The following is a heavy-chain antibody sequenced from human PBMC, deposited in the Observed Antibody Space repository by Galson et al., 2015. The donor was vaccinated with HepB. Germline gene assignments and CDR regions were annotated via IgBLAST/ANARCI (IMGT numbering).Heavy chain of an antibody. CDR2: ISNNGGST. CDR1: GFSFSTYV. D-gene: IGHD2-8*01. V-gene: IGHV3-64D*06. J-gene: IGHJ3*01. CDR3: VKGRRAYDNGLGDAFDA. Sequence: SLRLSCAASGFSFSTYVIHWVRQAPGKGLEYVSAISNNGGSTYYADSVKDRFTLSRDNSKNTVFLQMSSLRPEDTALYYCVKGRRAYDNGLGDAFDAWGQGTMVTVSS.